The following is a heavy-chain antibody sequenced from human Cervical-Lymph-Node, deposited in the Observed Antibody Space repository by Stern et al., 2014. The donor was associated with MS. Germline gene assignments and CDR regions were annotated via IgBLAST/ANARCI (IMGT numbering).Heavy chain of an antibody. CDR2: INPGDSET. D-gene: IGHD6-13*01. V-gene: IGHV5-51*01. CDR3: ARLGAAANPYYFDY. J-gene: IGHJ4*02. CDR1: GYSFTSYW. Sequence: EVQLVESGAEVKKPGESLKISCKGSGYSFTSYWIGWVRQMSGKGLEWMGVINPGDSETRYSPSFQAQVTISADKSISTAYLQWSSLKASDSAMYYCARLGAAANPYYFDYWGQGTLVTVSS.